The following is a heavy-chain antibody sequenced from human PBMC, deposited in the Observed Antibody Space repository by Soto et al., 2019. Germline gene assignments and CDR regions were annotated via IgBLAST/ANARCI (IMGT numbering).Heavy chain of an antibody. Sequence: DVQLLESGGSLVQPGGSLRLSCAASGFTVNTNSMSWVRQAPGKGLEWVSAISSSGGSTYYADSVKGRFIISRDNSQNTLYMQMNSLRAEDTAVYYCAKPDGATYNFRYWGQGTLVTVSS. J-gene: IGHJ4*02. V-gene: IGHV3-23*01. CDR1: GFTVNTNS. CDR3: AKPDGATYNFRY. CDR2: ISSSGGST. D-gene: IGHD1-1*01.